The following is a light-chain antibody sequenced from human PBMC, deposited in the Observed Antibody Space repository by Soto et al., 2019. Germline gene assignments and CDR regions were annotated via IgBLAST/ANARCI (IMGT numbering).Light chain of an antibody. V-gene: IGKV1-39*01. CDR3: QQSYRSPYT. J-gene: IGKJ2*01. Sequence: IQMTQSPSSLSASVGDSVTVTCQASQSINIYLNWYQQKPGKAPTLLIYGASSLQSGVPSRFTGGGSRTDFTLTISSLQPEDFAAYYCQQSYRSPYTVGQGTKLEIK. CDR1: QSINIY. CDR2: GAS.